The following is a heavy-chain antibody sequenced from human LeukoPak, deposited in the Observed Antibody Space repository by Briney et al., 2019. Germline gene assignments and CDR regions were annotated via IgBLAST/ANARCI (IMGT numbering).Heavy chain of an antibody. Sequence: PSETLSLTCTVSGGSISSHYWSWIRQHPGKGLEWIGYIYYSGSTYYNPSLKSRVTISVDTSKNQFSLKLSSVTAADTAVYYCARTYYDFWSGQSYWHFDLWGRGTLVTVSS. V-gene: IGHV4-59*06. J-gene: IGHJ2*01. CDR1: GGSISSHY. CDR3: ARTYYDFWSGQSYWHFDL. CDR2: IYYSGST. D-gene: IGHD3-3*01.